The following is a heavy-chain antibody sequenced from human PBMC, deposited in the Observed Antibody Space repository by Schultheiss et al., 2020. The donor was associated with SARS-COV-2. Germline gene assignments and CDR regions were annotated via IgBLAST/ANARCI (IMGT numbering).Heavy chain of an antibody. V-gene: IGHV3-30*03. J-gene: IGHJ4*02. CDR2: ISYDGSNK. CDR1: GFTFSSYG. D-gene: IGHD6-25*01. CDR3: ARDSAALSD. Sequence: GESLKISCAASGFTFSSYGMHWVRQAPGKGLEWVAVISYDGSNKYYADSVKGRFTISRDNSKNTLYLQMNSLRAEDTAVYYCARDSAALSDWGQGTLVTVSS.